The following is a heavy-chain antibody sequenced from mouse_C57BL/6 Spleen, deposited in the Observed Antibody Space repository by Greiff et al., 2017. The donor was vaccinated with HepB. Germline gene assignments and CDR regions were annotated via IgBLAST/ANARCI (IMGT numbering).Heavy chain of an antibody. CDR1: GYTFTRYW. V-gene: IGHV1-50*01. D-gene: IGHD1-1*01. J-gene: IGHJ4*01. CDR3: ARSSQTTVVAMDY. CDR2: IDPSDSYT. Sequence: QVQLQQPGAELVKPGASVKLSCKASGYTFTRYWMQWVNQRPGQGLEWIGEIDPSDSYTNYNQKVKGKATLTVDTSSSTAYMQLSSLTSEDSAVYYCARSSQTTVVAMDYWGQGTSVTVSS.